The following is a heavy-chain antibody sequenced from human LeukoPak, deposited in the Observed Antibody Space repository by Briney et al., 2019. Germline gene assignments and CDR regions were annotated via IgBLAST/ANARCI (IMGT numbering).Heavy chain of an antibody. CDR1: GFTFSSYW. CDR3: ARTTSGSYGRLYYFDY. V-gene: IGHV3-74*01. Sequence: GGSLRLSCAASGFTFSSYWMHWVRQAPGKGLVWVSRISSEGSSISYADSVKGRFTISRDNSKNTLYLQMNSLRAEDTAVYYCARTTSGSYGRLYYFDYWGQGTLVTVSS. J-gene: IGHJ4*02. CDR2: ISSEGSSI. D-gene: IGHD1-26*01.